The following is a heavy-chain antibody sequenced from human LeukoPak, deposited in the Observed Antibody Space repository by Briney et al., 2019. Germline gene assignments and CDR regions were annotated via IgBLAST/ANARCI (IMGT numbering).Heavy chain of an antibody. D-gene: IGHD3-3*01. CDR1: GGTFSSYA. CDR2: MNPNSGNT. CDR3: ARGMYYDFWSGYYAFDY. J-gene: IGHJ4*02. V-gene: IGHV1-8*03. Sequence: ASVKVSCKASGGTFSSYAISWVRQAPGQGLEWMGWMNPNSGNTGYAQKFQGRVTITRNTSISTAYMELSSLRSEDTAVYYCARGMYYDFWSGYYAFDYWGQGTLVTVSS.